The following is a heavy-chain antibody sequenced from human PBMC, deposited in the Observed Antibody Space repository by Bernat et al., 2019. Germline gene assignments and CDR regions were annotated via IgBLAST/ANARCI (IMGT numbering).Heavy chain of an antibody. CDR3: ARVVVGYSGYAPGVWDY. D-gene: IGHD5-12*01. Sequence: QVQLVQSGAEVKKPGASVKVSCKASGYTFTSYGISWVRQAPGQGLEWMGWISAYNGNTNYAQKLQGRVTMTTDTSTSTAYMELSSLRSEDTAVYYCARVVVGYSGYAPGVWDYWGQGTLVTVSS. J-gene: IGHJ4*02. CDR2: ISAYNGNT. CDR1: GYTFTSYG. V-gene: IGHV1-18*01.